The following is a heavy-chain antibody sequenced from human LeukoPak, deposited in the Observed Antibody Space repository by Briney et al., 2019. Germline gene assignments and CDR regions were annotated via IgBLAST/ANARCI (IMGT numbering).Heavy chain of an antibody. Sequence: GASVKVSCKASGGTFSSYAISWVRQAPGQGLEWMGRIIPIFGIANYAQKFQGRVTITADKSTSTAYMELSSLRSEDTAVYYCASCLETSAEFDYWGQGTLVTVSS. J-gene: IGHJ4*02. CDR3: ASCLETSAEFDY. V-gene: IGHV1-69*04. D-gene: IGHD5-24*01. CDR1: GGTFSSYA. CDR2: IIPIFGIA.